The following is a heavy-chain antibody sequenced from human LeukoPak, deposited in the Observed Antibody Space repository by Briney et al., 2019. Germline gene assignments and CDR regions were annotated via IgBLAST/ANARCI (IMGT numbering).Heavy chain of an antibody. CDR1: GFTFSSDW. D-gene: IGHD6-13*01. Sequence: GGSLRLSCAASGFTFSSDWMSWVRQAPGKGLEWVANIKQDGSEKYYVDSVKGRFTISRDNAKNSLYLQMNSLRAEDTAVYYCARGSSSWDYWGQGTLVTVSS. CDR2: IKQDGSEK. V-gene: IGHV3-7*01. CDR3: ARGSSSWDY. J-gene: IGHJ4*02.